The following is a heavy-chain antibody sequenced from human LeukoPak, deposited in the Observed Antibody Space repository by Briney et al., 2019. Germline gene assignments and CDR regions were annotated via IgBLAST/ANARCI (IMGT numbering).Heavy chain of an antibody. Sequence: GESLKISCQGSGYSFTSYWIGWVRQMPGKGLEWMGIIHPGDSDTRYSPSFQGQVTISADKSISTAYLQWSSLKASDTAMYYCARVEAARRVYYFDYWGQGTLVTVSS. CDR3: ARVEAARRVYYFDY. CDR2: IHPGDSDT. D-gene: IGHD6-6*01. J-gene: IGHJ4*02. V-gene: IGHV5-51*01. CDR1: GYSFTSYW.